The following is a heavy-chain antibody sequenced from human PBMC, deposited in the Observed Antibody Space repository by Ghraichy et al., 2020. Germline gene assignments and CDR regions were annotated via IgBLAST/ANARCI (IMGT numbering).Heavy chain of an antibody. CDR2: IRSKANDYAT. J-gene: IGHJ4*02. V-gene: IGHV3-73*01. D-gene: IGHD6-13*01. Sequence: GGSLRLSCAASGFTFSGSAMHWVRQASGKGLEWVGRIRSKANDYATSYAASVKGRFTISRDDSKSTAYLQMNSLKTDDTAVYYCSARSSLFEFDYWGQGILVTVSS. CDR1: GFTFSGSA. CDR3: SARSSLFEFDY.